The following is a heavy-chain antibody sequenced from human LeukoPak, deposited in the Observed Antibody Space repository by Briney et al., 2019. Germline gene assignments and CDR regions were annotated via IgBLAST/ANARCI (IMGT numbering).Heavy chain of an antibody. Sequence: GASVKVSCKASGGTFSSYAISWVRQTPGQGLEWMGGIIPIFGTANYAQKFQGRVTITADESTSTAYMELSSLRSEDTAVYYCARGGGYSGYDTLHYYYYGMDVWGQGTTVTVSS. J-gene: IGHJ6*02. V-gene: IGHV1-69*13. CDR1: GGTFSSYA. CDR3: ARGGGYSGYDTLHYYYYGMDV. CDR2: IIPIFGTA. D-gene: IGHD5-12*01.